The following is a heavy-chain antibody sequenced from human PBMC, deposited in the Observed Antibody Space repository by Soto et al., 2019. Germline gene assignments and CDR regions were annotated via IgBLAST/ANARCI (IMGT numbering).Heavy chain of an antibody. CDR1: GFTFSSYG. D-gene: IGHD6-13*01. V-gene: IGHV3-30*18. CDR2: ISYDGSNK. Sequence: GGSLILSCAASGFTFSSYGMHWVRQAPGKGLEWVAVISYDGSNKYYADSVKGRFTISRDNSKNTLYLQMNSLRAEDTAVYYCAKEPVSRASLFDCWGQGTLVTVSS. J-gene: IGHJ4*02. CDR3: AKEPVSRASLFDC.